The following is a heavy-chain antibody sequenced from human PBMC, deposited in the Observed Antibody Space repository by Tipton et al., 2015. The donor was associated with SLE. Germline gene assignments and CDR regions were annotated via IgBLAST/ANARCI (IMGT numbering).Heavy chain of an antibody. CDR2: IYYSGST. V-gene: IGHV4-59*12. CDR3: ARDQGSYYGSGSYDSDYYYYGMDV. Sequence: TLSLTCTVSGGSISSYYWSWIRQPPGKGLEWIGYIYYSGSTNYNPSLKSRVTISVDTSKNQFSLEVRSVTAADTAVYYCARDQGSYYGSGSYDSDYYYYGMDVWGQGTTVTVSS. D-gene: IGHD3-10*01. CDR1: GGSISSYY. J-gene: IGHJ6*02.